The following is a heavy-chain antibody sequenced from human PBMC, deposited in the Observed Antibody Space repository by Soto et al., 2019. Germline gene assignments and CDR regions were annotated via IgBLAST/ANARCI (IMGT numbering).Heavy chain of an antibody. CDR2: IIPIFGTA. D-gene: IGHD3-22*01. V-gene: IGHV1-69*13. CDR3: ARARNYYDSSGYHYFDY. Sequence: SVKVSCKASGGTFSSYAISWVRQAPGQGLEWMGGIIPIFGTANYAQKFQGRVTITADESTSTAYMELSSLRSEDTAVYYCARARNYYDSSGYHYFDYWGQGTLVTVSS. CDR1: GGTFSSYA. J-gene: IGHJ4*02.